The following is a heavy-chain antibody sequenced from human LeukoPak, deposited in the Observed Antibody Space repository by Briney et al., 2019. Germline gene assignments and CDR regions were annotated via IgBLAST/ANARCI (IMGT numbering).Heavy chain of an antibody. CDR2: ISSSGSTI. V-gene: IGHV3-48*03. CDR1: GFAFSDYE. D-gene: IGHD5-12*01. Sequence: GGSLRLSCAASGFAFSDYEMNWVRQAPGKGLEWVSYISSSGSTIYYADSVKGRFTISRDNAKNSLYLQMNSLRAEDTAVYYCARGSYTSGSDYWGQGTLVTVSS. J-gene: IGHJ4*02. CDR3: ARGSYTSGSDY.